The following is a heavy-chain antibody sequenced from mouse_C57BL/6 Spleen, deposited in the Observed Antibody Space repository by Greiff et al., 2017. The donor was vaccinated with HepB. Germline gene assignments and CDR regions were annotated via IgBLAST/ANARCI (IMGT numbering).Heavy chain of an antibody. CDR3: ARNNWYFDV. CDR1: GYTFTSYW. J-gene: IGHJ1*03. V-gene: IGHV1-50*01. CDR2: IDPSDSYT. Sequence: QVQLQQPGAELVKPGASVKLSCKASGYTFTSYWMQWVKQRPGQGLEWIGEIDPSDSYTNYNQKFKGKATLTVDTSSSTAYMQLSSLTSEDSAVYYCARNNWYFDVWGTGTTVTVSS.